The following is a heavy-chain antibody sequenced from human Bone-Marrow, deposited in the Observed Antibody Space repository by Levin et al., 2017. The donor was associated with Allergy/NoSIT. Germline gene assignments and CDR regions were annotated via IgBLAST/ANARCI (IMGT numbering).Heavy chain of an antibody. Sequence: PGESLKISCAASGFTFSTDAMHWVRQAPGQGLEWVALISHDGSHTNYADSVRGRFTISRDNSKNTLFLQMNSLRTEDTAVYYCANLIWFGETLIDYWGQGTLVTVSS. V-gene: IGHV3-30*18. CDR2: ISHDGSHT. J-gene: IGHJ4*02. D-gene: IGHD3-10*01. CDR3: ANLIWFGETLIDY. CDR1: GFTFSTDA.